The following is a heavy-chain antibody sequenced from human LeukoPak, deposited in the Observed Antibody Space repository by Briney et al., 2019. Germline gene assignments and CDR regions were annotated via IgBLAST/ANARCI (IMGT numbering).Heavy chain of an antibody. CDR3: AKYLSAKGPPYASAV. CDR2: IYSGGST. Sequence: GGSLRLSSAASGFTVSSNYLSWVRQAPGRGLEWVSVIYSGGSTYYAVSVKGRFTISRDNSKNTLYLQMNSLRAEHTAIYYCAKYLSAKGPPYASAVWGQGTTVTVSS. V-gene: IGHV3-53*01. CDR1: GFTVSSNY. J-gene: IGHJ6*02. D-gene: IGHD2/OR15-2a*01.